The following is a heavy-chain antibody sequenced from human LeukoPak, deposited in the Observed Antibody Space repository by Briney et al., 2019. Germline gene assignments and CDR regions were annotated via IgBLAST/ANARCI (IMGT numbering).Heavy chain of an antibody. V-gene: IGHV5-51*01. D-gene: IGHD3-3*01. J-gene: IGHJ3*02. CDR3: ARGAYYDFWSALGANAFDI. CDR2: IYPGDSDT. Sequence: GESLKISFKGSGYSFTSYWIGWVRQMPGKGLEWMGIIYPGDSDTRYSPSFQGQVTISADKSISTAYLQWSSLKASDTAMYYCARGAYYDFWSALGANAFDIWGQGTMVTVSS. CDR1: GYSFTSYW.